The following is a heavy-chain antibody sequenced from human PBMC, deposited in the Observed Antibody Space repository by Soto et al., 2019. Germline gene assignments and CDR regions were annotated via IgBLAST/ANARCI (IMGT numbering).Heavy chain of an antibody. CDR2: IVVGSGNT. J-gene: IGHJ6*02. CDR1: GFTFTSSA. Sequence: SVKVSCKASGFTFTSSAMQWVRQARGQRLEWIGWIVVGSGNTNYAQKFQERVTITRDMSTSTAYMELSSLRSEDTAVYYCAADLGLRYFDWLLYRYGMDVWGQGTTVTVS. D-gene: IGHD3-9*01. CDR3: AADLGLRYFDWLLYRYGMDV. V-gene: IGHV1-58*02.